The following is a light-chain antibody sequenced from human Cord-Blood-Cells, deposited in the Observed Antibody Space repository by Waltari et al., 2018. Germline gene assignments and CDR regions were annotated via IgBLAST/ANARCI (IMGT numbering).Light chain of an antibody. CDR2: KAS. V-gene: IGKV1-5*03. J-gene: IGKJ1*01. Sequence: DIQMTQSPSTLSASVGDRVTITCRASQSISSWLAWYQQKPGKAPKLLIYKASSLESGFPSRFSGSGSGTEFTLTISSLQPDDFATYYCQQYNSYSTFGQGP. CDR1: QSISSW. CDR3: QQYNSYST.